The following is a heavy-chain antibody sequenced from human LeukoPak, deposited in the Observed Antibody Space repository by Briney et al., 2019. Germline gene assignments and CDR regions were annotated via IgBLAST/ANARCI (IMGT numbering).Heavy chain of an antibody. CDR3: ANGGYYYYGMDV. J-gene: IGHJ6*02. Sequence: PSETLSLTCTVSGGSXSSYYWSWIRQPPGKGLEWIGYIYYSGSTNYNPSLKSRVTISVDTSKNQFSLKLSSVTAADTAVYYCANGGYYYYGMDVWGQGTTVTVSS. V-gene: IGHV4-59*08. D-gene: IGHD3-16*01. CDR1: GGSXSSYY. CDR2: IYYSGST.